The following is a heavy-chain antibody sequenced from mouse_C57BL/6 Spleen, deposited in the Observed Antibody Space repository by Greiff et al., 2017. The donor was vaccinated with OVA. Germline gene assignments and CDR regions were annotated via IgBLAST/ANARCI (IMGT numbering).Heavy chain of an antibody. CDR1: GFSFNTYA. J-gene: IGHJ4*01. D-gene: IGHD1-1*01. CDR2: IRSKSNNYAT. Sequence: GGGLVQPKGSLKLSCAASGFSFNTYAMNWVRQAPGKGLEWVARIRSKSNNYATYYADSVKDRFTISRDDSESMLYLQMNNLKTEDTAMYYCVVTTVPSAMDYWGQGTSVTVSS. CDR3: VVTTVPSAMDY. V-gene: IGHV10-1*01.